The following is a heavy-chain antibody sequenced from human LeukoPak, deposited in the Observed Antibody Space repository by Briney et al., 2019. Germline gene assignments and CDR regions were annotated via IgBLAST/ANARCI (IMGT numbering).Heavy chain of an antibody. V-gene: IGHV4-59*12. CDR1: GGSISSYY. D-gene: IGHD6-13*01. CDR2: IYYSGST. Sequence: PSETLSLTCTVSGGSISSYYWSWIRQTPGKGLEWIGDIYYSGSTNYNPSLKSRVTMSVDTSKNQFSLKLSSVTAADTAVYYCARGGIAAAPHYYGMDVWGQGTTVTVSS. CDR3: ARGGIAAAPHYYGMDV. J-gene: IGHJ6*02.